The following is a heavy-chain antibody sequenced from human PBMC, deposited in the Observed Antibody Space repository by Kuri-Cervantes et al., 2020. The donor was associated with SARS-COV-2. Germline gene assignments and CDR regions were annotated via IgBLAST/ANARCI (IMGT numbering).Heavy chain of an antibody. CDR1: GFTFSSYA. J-gene: IGHJ6*02. D-gene: IGHD3-3*01. CDR3: ASATNDFWSGFYPHYYYYYGMDV. CDR2: ISGSGGST. V-gene: IGHV3-23*01. Sequence: LTCAASGFTFSSYAMSWVRQAPGKGLEWVSAISGSGGSTYSADSVKGRFTISRDNSKNTLYLQMNSLRAEDTAVYYCASATNDFWSGFYPHYYYYYGMDVWGQGTTVTVSS.